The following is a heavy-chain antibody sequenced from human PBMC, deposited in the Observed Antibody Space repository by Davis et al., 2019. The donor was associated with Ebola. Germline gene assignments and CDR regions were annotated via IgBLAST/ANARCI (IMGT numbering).Heavy chain of an antibody. CDR2: IIPIFGTA. Sequence: AASVKVSCKASGGTFSSYAISWVRQAPGQGLEWMGGIIPIFGTANYAQKFQGRVTMTRNTSISTAYMELSSLRSEDTAVYYCARQGYDILTGYYPFDYWGQGTLVTVSS. J-gene: IGHJ4*02. CDR1: GGTFSSYA. D-gene: IGHD3-9*01. CDR3: ARQGYDILTGYYPFDY. V-gene: IGHV1-69*05.